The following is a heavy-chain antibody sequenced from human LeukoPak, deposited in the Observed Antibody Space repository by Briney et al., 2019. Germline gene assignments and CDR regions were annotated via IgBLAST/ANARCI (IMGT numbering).Heavy chain of an antibody. CDR3: ASTFYGSGSYYRNY. CDR1: GYSISSGYY. CDR2: IYHSGST. V-gene: IGHV4-38-2*01. Sequence: SSETLSLTCAVSGYSISSGYYWGWIRQPPGKGLEWIGSIYHSGSTYYNPSLKSRVTISEDTSKNQFSLKLSSVTAADTAVYYCASTFYGSGSYYRNYWGQGTLVTVSS. J-gene: IGHJ4*02. D-gene: IGHD3-10*01.